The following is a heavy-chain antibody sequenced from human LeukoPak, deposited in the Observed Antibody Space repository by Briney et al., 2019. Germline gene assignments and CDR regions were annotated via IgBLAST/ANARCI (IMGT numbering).Heavy chain of an antibody. CDR3: ARYIGYCNGYSCDRYFQH. D-gene: IGHD2-15*01. V-gene: IGHV3-23*01. Sequence: GGSLRLSCAASGFTFSSYAMTWVRQAPGKGLEWVSSISTSGGETYHADSVKGRFTISRDNSKNTLYLQMNSLRAEDTAVYYCARYIGYCNGYSCDRYFQHWGQGTLVTVSS. CDR1: GFTFSSYA. J-gene: IGHJ1*01. CDR2: ISTSGGET.